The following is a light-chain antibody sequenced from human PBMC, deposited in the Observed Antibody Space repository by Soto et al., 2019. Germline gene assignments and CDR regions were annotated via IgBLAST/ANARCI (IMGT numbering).Light chain of an antibody. J-gene: IGLJ1*01. CDR1: SSDVGSYNR. CDR3: SSYTSSSTFGV. CDR2: EVS. V-gene: IGLV2-18*02. Sequence: QSALTQPPSVSGSPGQSVTISCTGTSSDVGSYNRVSWYQQPPGTAPKLMIYEVSNRPSGVADRFSGSKSGNTASLTISGLQAEDEADYYCSSYTSSSTFGVFGTGTQLTVL.